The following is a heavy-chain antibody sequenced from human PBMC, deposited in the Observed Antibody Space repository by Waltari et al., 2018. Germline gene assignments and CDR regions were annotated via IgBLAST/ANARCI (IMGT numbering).Heavy chain of an antibody. J-gene: IGHJ4*02. CDR1: GGTFSSYA. Sequence: QVQLVQSGAEVKKPGSSVKVSCKASGGTFSSYAISWVRQAPGQGLEWMGRSMPIFVTANYGQKVQGRVTITADKSTSTAYMELSSLRSEDTAVYYCARHTLLYYDFWSGNFDYWGQGTLVTVSS. CDR3: ARHTLLYYDFWSGNFDY. CDR2: SMPIFVTA. D-gene: IGHD3-3*01. V-gene: IGHV1-69*08.